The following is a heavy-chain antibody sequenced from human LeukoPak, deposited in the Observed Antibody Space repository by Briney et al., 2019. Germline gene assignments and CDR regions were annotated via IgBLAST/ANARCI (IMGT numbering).Heavy chain of an antibody. CDR1: GFTVSSNY. D-gene: IGHD4/OR15-4a*01. V-gene: IGHV3-66*02. J-gene: IGHJ4*02. CDR2: IYSGGST. CDR3: ARVSMEYYFDY. Sequence: GGSLRLSCAASGFTVSSNYMSWVRQAPGKGLEWVSVIYSGGSTYYADSVKGRFTISRDNSKNTLYLQMNSLRAEDTAVYYCARVSMEYYFDYWGRGTLVTVSS.